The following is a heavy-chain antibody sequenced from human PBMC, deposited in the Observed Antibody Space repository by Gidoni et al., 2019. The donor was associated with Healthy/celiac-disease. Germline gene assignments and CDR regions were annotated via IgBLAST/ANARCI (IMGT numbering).Heavy chain of an antibody. D-gene: IGHD6-13*01. Sequence: EVQLVESGGGLVQPGRSLRRACAASGCTLDDYAMHWVRQAPGKGLEWVSGFSWNSGSIGYADSVKGRFTISSDNAKHSLYLQMNSLRAEDTALYYCAKDTGGGIAAALTDYWGQGTLVTVSS. CDR1: GCTLDDYA. CDR2: FSWNSGSI. CDR3: AKDTGGGIAAALTDY. J-gene: IGHJ4*02. V-gene: IGHV3-9*01.